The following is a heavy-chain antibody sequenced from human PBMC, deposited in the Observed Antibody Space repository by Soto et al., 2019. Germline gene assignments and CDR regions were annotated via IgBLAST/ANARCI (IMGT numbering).Heavy chain of an antibody. J-gene: IGHJ5*02. V-gene: IGHV1-2*04. CDR1: GYTFTGYY. Sequence: QVQLVQSGAEVKKPGASVKVSCKASGYTFTGYYMHWVRQAPGQGLEWMGWINPNSGGTNYAQKFQGWVTMTRDTSISTAYMELSRLRSDDTAVYYCARAYSRITISNGYMRGSSTWFDPWGQGTLVTVSS. CDR2: INPNSGGT. D-gene: IGHD3-9*01. CDR3: ARAYSRITISNGYMRGSSTWFDP.